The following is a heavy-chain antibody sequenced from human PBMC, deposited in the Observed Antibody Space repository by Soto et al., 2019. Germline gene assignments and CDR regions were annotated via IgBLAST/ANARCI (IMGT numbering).Heavy chain of an antibody. D-gene: IGHD2-21*02. CDR2: IWYDGTKQ. CDR1: GFSFSRYG. J-gene: IGHJ4*02. CDR3: ARDFCGGDCYSIEY. Sequence: PGGSLRLSCAASGFSFSRYGMHLVRQAPGKGLEWVAVIWYDGTKQYYADSVKGRFTISRDNSKNTLYLQMNSLRAEDTAVYYCARDFCGGDCYSIEYWGEGTLVTVSS. V-gene: IGHV3-33*01.